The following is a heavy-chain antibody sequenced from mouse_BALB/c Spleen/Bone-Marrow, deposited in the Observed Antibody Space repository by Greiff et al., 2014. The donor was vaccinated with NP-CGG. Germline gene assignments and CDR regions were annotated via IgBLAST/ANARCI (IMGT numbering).Heavy chain of an antibody. CDR2: ISSGSSTI. CDR3: ARRANWDAMDY. D-gene: IGHD4-1*01. J-gene: IGHJ4*01. V-gene: IGHV5-17*02. CDR1: GFTFSSFG. Sequence: EVKLMESGGGLVQPGGSRKLSCAASGFTFSSFGMHWVRQAPEKGLEWVAYISSGSSTIYYADTVEGRFTISRDNPKNTLFLQMTSLRSEDTAMYYCARRANWDAMDYWGQGTSVTVSS.